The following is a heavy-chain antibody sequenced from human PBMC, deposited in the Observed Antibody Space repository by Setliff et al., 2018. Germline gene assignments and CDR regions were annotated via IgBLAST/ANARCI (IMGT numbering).Heavy chain of an antibody. D-gene: IGHD6-13*01. CDR2: ISVYNGDT. CDR1: GYTFRNYA. V-gene: IGHV1-18*01. Sequence: GASVKVSCKASGYTFRNYAFAWVRQAPGQGLEWVGWISVYNGDTNYAQKFQGRVTMTRGTSITTAFMELRRLRSDDTAVYYCARVRTAPSGGAPGIGSHIDYWGQRTLVAVSS. CDR3: ARVRTAPSGGAPGIGSHIDY. J-gene: IGHJ4*02.